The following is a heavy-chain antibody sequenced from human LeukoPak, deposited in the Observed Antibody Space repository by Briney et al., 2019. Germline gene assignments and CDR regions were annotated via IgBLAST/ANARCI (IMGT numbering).Heavy chain of an antibody. V-gene: IGHV4-59*01. D-gene: IGHD5-12*01. CDR2: IYYSGST. Sequence: SETLSLTCTVSGGSISSYYWSWIRQPPGKGLEWIGYIYYSGSTNYNPSFKSRVTISVDTSKNQFSLKLSSVTAADTAVYYCARGDIVATITFDYWGQGTLVTVSS. J-gene: IGHJ4*02. CDR3: ARGDIVATITFDY. CDR1: GGSISSYY.